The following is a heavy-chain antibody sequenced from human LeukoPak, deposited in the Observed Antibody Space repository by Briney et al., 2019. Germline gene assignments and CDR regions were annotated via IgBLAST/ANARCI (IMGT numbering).Heavy chain of an antibody. CDR1: GGSFSGYY. V-gene: IGHV4-34*01. CDR2: INHSGST. D-gene: IGHD2-15*01. CDR3: ASPRGSSWGFFDY. J-gene: IGHJ4*02. Sequence: PSETLSLTCAVYGGSFSGYYWSWIRQPPGKGLEWIGEINHSGSTNYNPSLKSRVTISVDTSKNQFSLKLSSVTAADMAVYYCASPRGSSWGFFDYWGLGTLVTVSS.